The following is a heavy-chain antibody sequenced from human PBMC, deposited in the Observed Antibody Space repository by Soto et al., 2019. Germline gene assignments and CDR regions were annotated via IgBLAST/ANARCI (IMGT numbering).Heavy chain of an antibody. CDR2: IIPLFRTP. V-gene: IGHV1-69*12. CDR3: ARDNVRLQLGGNYYYILDV. J-gene: IGHJ6*02. Sequence: QVQLVQSGAEMKEPGSSVKVSCKTSGGTFSSSAISWLRQAPGQGLEGMGGIIPLFRTPDYAQKFQGGVTIAADESTSTAYMELSSLRSEDTAVYYCARDNVRLQLGGNYYYILDVWGQGPTITVSS. CDR1: GGTFSSSA. D-gene: IGHD4-4*01.